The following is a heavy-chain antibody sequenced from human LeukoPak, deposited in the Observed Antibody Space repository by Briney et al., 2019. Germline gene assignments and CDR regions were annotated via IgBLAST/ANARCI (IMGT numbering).Heavy chain of an antibody. CDR1: GYTFTSYY. CDR3: ARQYCSGGSCYGGPFDY. CDR2: INPSGGST. J-gene: IGHJ4*02. V-gene: IGHV1-46*01. D-gene: IGHD2-15*01. Sequence: ASVKVSCKASGYTFTSYYMHWVRQAPGQGLEWMGIINPSGGSTSYAQKFQGRVTMTRDMSTSTVYMELSSLRSEDTAVYYCARQYCSGGSCYGGPFDYWGQGTLVTVSS.